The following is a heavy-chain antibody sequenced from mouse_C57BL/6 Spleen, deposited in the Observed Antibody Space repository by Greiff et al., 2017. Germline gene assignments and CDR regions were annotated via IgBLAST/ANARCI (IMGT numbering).Heavy chain of an antibody. CDR1: GYAFSSSW. J-gene: IGHJ3*01. D-gene: IGHD1-1*01. Sequence: QVQLQQSGPELVKPGASVKISCKASGYAFSSSWMNWVKQRPGKGLEWIGRIYPGDGDTNYNGKFKGKATLTADKSSSTAYMQLSILTSEDSAVYFCARGRDSGSPFAYWGQGTLVTVSA. CDR3: ARGRDSGSPFAY. CDR2: IYPGDGDT. V-gene: IGHV1-82*01.